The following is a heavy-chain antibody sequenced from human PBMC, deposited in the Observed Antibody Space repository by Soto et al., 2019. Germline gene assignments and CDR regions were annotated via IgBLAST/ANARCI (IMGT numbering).Heavy chain of an antibody. V-gene: IGHV3-23*01. D-gene: IGHD2-15*01. CDR2: LTSRGTT. CDR3: AKRATTVPTPGNYFDC. J-gene: IGHJ4*02. CDR1: GFSFSDYS. Sequence: VQLLESGGGLVQPGGSLRLSCAASGFSFSDYSMTWVRQAPGRGLEWVSTLTSRGTTFYADSVKGRFTISRDNSKNTLSLHMHSLRTEDTALYYCAKRATTVPTPGNYFDCWGQGTLVTVSS.